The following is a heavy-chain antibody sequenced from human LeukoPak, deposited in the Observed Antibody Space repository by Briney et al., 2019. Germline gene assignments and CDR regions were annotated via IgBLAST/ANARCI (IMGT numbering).Heavy chain of an antibody. CDR1: GFSLSTSGVG. Sequence: ASGPTLVKLTQALTLTSTSSGFSLSTSGVGVGWIRQPPGKALEWLALIYWSDDERYSPSLKSRLTITKDTSKNHVVLTMTNMDPVDTATYYSAHSFYGISPQYFNQWGQGTLVTVSS. V-gene: IGHV2-5*01. D-gene: IGHD3-22*01. CDR3: AHSFYGISPQYFNQ. CDR2: IYWSDDE. J-gene: IGHJ1*01.